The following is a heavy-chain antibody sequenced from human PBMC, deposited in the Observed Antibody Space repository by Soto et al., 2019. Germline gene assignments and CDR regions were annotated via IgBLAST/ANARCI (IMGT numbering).Heavy chain of an antibody. V-gene: IGHV1-18*01. CDR1: VYTFTSSG. D-gene: IGHD1-26*01. J-gene: IGHJ6*03. CDR2: ISAYNGNT. Sequence: ASVMVSCKASVYTFTSSGMSWVLHASCQGLEWMGWISAYNGNTNYAQKLQGRVTMTTDTSTSTAYMELRSLRSDDTAVYYCARIRIVGTMGYYYREDWGKGSTVTVSS. CDR3: ARIRIVGTMGYYYRED.